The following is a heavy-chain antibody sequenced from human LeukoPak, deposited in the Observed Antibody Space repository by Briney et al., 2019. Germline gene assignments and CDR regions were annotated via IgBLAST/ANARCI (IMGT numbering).Heavy chain of an antibody. CDR2: ISSSGSTI. D-gene: IGHD6-6*01. V-gene: IGHV3-11*01. Sequence: GGSLRLSCAASGFTFSDYYMGWIRQAPGKGLEWVSYISSSGSTIYYADSVKGRFTISRDNAKNSLYLQMNSLRAEDTAVYYCARDLKSIAAHDWGQGTLVTVSS. CDR1: GFTFSDYY. J-gene: IGHJ4*02. CDR3: ARDLKSIAAHD.